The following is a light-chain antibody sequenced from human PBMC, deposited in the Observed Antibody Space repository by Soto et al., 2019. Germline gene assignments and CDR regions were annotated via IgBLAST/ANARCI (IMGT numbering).Light chain of an antibody. CDR3: SSYAGRSNLL. J-gene: IGLJ2*01. Sequence: QSVLTQPPSASGSPGQSVTISCTGTSSDVGGYNYVSWYQQRPGKAPKLMIYEVSKRPSGVPDRFSGSKSGNTASLTVSGLQAEDEADYYCSSYAGRSNLLFGGGTKLTVL. V-gene: IGLV2-8*01. CDR2: EVS. CDR1: SSDVGGYNY.